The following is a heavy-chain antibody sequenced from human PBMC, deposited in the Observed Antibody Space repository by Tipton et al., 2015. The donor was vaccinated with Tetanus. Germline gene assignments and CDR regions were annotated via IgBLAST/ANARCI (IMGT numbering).Heavy chain of an antibody. D-gene: IGHD3-10*01. CDR1: GGSISDKKYY. Sequence: LRLSCTVSGGSISDKKYYWGWIRQPPGKGLEWIASIYFKGDTYYNPSLKSRVTIDVDTSQNLFSVSLTSVTAADTAVYYCARRLYGYWFDPWGQGALVTVSS. CDR3: ARRLYGYWFDP. J-gene: IGHJ5*02. V-gene: IGHV4-39*02. CDR2: IYFKGDT.